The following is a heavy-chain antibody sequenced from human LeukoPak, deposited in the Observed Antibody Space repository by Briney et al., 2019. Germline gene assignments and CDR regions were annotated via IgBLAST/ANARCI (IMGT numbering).Heavy chain of an antibody. CDR3: ARGYCSGGSCYSDWFDP. CDR1: GGSISSYY. Sequence: SETLSLTCTVSGGSISSYYWSWIRQPPGKGLEWIGYIYYSGSTNYNPSLKSRVTISVDTSKNQFSLKLSSVTAADTAVYYCARGYCSGGSCYSDWFDPWGQGTLVTVSS. CDR2: IYYSGST. V-gene: IGHV4-59*01. D-gene: IGHD2-15*01. J-gene: IGHJ5*02.